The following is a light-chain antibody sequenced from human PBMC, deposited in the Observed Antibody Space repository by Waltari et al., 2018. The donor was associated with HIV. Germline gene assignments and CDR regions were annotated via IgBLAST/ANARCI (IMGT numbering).Light chain of an antibody. J-gene: IGLJ2*01. CDR3: AAWDDSLNGPV. Sequence: QSVLTQPPSASGTPGQRVTISCSGSSSNIGSNTVNWYQQLPGTAPKPLIYSNNPRPAGVPDRFAVSKSGTSASLAISGLQAEDEADYYCAAWDDSLNGPVFGGGTKLTVL. V-gene: IGLV1-44*01. CDR1: SSNIGSNT. CDR2: SNN.